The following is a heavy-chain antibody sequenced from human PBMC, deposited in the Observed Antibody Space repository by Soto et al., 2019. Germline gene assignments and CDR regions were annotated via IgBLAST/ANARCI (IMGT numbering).Heavy chain of an antibody. V-gene: IGHV3-11*01. CDR1: GFTFTDYY. CDR3: ADFKFRHIWYDS. Sequence: GGSLRLSCATSGFTFTDYYMTWIRQAPGKGLEWLSYISTSGSTIFYADSVKGRFTISRDNAKNSLYLQMNSLRPEDTALYFCADFKFRHIWYDSCGQGTLVTVYS. J-gene: IGHJ4*02. D-gene: IGHD2-15*01. CDR2: ISTSGSTI.